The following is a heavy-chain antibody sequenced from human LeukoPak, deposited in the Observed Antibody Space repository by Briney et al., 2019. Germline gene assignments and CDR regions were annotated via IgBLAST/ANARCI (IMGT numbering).Heavy chain of an antibody. V-gene: IGHV3-7*01. D-gene: IGHD4-17*01. CDR1: GVVFSTFW. CDR3: ARGHYGDYV. CDR2: INQDGTEK. J-gene: IGHJ4*02. Sequence: GGSLRLFCAASGVVFSTFWVHWVRQAPGKGLEWVASINQDGTEKYYVDSVKGRFTISRDNAKNSLYVEMNSLKDEDTAVYYCARGHYGDYVWGQGTLVAGFS.